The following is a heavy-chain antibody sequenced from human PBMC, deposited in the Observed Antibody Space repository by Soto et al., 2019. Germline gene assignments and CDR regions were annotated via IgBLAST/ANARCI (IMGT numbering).Heavy chain of an antibody. J-gene: IGHJ4*02. CDR3: ARMSGGWYYFDY. D-gene: IGHD6-19*01. CDR2: IDWDDDK. V-gene: IGHV2-70*11. CDR1: GFSLSTSGMS. Sequence: SGPTLVNPTQTLTLTCTFSGFSLSTSGMSVSWIRQPPGKAPEWLARIDWDDDKYYSASLKTRLTISKDTSENQVVLTMTNLDPVDTATYYCARMSGGWYYFDYWGQGTLVTVSS.